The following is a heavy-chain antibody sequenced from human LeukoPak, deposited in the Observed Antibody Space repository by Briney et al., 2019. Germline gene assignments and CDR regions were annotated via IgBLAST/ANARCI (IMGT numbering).Heavy chain of an antibody. V-gene: IGHV4-59*08. D-gene: IGHD5-12*01. CDR3: ARLYSGYGYYFDY. Sequence: SETLSLTCTVSGAAIHSYCWSWIRQPPGRGLEWIGHIYYSGSNDYNPSLKSRVTISVDRSKDQFSLKLSSVTAADTAVYYCARLYSGYGYYFDYGGQGTLVTVSS. CDR2: IYYSGSN. J-gene: IGHJ4*02. CDR1: GAAIHSYC.